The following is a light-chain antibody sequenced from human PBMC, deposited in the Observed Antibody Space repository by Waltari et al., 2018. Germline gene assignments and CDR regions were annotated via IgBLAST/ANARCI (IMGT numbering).Light chain of an antibody. CDR2: AAS. CDR1: QSISKY. CDR3: QNHERLPAT. V-gene: IGKV3-20*01. J-gene: IGKJ1*01. Sequence: VLTQSPGTLSLSPGATATLSCRASQSISKYLVWYQQRPVHAPRLLLYAASTRATGVPYRFSGSGYGTDFTLTISRLEPEDFAVYYCQNHERLPATFGQGTKVEIK.